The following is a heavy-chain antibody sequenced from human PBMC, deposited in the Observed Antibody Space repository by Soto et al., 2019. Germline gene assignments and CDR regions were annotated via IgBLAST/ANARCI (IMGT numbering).Heavy chain of an antibody. CDR1: GGSITTGGYY. CDR2: RYYSEST. D-gene: IGHD2-15*01. CDR3: ARTKCSGGSCYSWSLDY. V-gene: IGHV4-31*03. J-gene: IGHJ4*02. Sequence: SETLSLTCTVSGGSITTGGYYWSWIRQLPGKGLEWIGHRYYSESTYYNPSLKSRVSISLDTSKNQFSLKLSFVTAADTAMYYCARTKCSGGSCYSWSLDYWGQGPPVTVS.